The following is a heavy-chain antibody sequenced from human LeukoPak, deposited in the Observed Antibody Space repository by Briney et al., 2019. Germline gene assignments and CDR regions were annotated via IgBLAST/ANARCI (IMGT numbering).Heavy chain of an antibody. CDR1: GGSFSGYY. Sequence: SETLSLTCAVYGGSFSGYYWSWIRQPPGKGLEWIGSIYYSGSTYYNPSLKSRVTISVDTSKNQFSLKLSSVTAADTAVYYCARDPIAVAGTIDYWGQGTLVTVSS. CDR2: IYYSGST. D-gene: IGHD6-19*01. J-gene: IGHJ4*02. V-gene: IGHV4-34*01. CDR3: ARDPIAVAGTIDY.